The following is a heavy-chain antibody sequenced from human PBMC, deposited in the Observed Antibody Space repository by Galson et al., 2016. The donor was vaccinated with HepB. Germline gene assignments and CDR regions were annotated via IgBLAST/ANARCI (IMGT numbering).Heavy chain of an antibody. CDR1: GFSFNTYG. Sequence: FLRLSCAASGFSFNTYGMHWVRQAPGKGLEWVALIWYDGSKKYYVDSVKGRFTISRNNSQNTLYLQMNSLRAEDTAVYYCARFGTGLDYWGQGTLVTVSS. D-gene: IGHD3/OR15-3a*01. CDR2: IWYDGSKK. V-gene: IGHV3-33*01. CDR3: ARFGTGLDY. J-gene: IGHJ4*02.